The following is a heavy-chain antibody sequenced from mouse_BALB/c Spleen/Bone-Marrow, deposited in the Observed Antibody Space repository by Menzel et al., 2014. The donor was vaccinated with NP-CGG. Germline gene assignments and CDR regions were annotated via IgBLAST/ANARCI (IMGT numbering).Heavy chain of an antibody. CDR3: ASYGNCGWFAY. D-gene: IGHD2-1*01. V-gene: IGHV1S135*01. Sequence: VQLQQSGPELVKPGASVKVSCKASGYAFTSYNIYWVKQSHGKSLEWIGYIDPYNGGTNYYQKFKGKATLTVDKSSSTAYMHLNSLTANESAVYYCASYGNCGWFAYWGQGTLVTVSA. CDR2: IDPYNGGT. J-gene: IGHJ3*01. CDR1: GYAFTSYN.